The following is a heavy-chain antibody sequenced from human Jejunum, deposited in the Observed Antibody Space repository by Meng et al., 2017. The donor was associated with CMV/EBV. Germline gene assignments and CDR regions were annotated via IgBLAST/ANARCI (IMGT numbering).Heavy chain of an antibody. D-gene: IGHD3-10*01. J-gene: IGHJ4*02. Sequence: VQLWESGGGVVQPGGSLRLSCVTSGISFSNSGMHWVRQAPGKGLEWVVFIRNDGSEIYYVDSVKGRFTISRDNSKNTVYLQMDSLRVEDTGIYYCVKDKGRTALDYWGQGSLVTVSS. CDR3: VKDKGRTALDY. CDR1: GISFSNSG. CDR2: IRNDGSEI. V-gene: IGHV3-30*02.